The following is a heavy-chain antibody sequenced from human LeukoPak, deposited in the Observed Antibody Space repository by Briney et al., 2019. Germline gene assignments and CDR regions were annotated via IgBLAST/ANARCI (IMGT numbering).Heavy chain of an antibody. V-gene: IGHV3-48*01. CDR2: ISSSSDTK. CDR1: GFNVSTGY. D-gene: IGHD4-17*01. J-gene: IGHJ4*02. CDR3: ARGPGHGHYFDY. Sequence: PGGSLRLSCAGSGFNVSTGYMNWVRQAPGKGLEWILYISSSSDTKYHSPSVSGRFTISRDNAKNSLYVQMNSLRAEDTAVYYCARGPGHGHYFDYWGQGTLLTVSS.